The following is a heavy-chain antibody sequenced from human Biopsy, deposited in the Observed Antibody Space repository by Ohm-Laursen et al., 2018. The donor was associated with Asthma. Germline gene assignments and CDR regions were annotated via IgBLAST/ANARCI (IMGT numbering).Heavy chain of an antibody. CDR3: ARAYGGSFFSGAFDI. CDR2: ISASGVRT. D-gene: IGHD4-23*01. J-gene: IGHJ3*02. CDR1: GFALNNSS. V-gene: IGHV3-23*01. Sequence: SLRLSCTASGFALNNSSMTWVRQAPGKGLEWVSSISASGVRTFYADSVKGRFTVSRDSSRNTLYLQLSTLRVEDTAVCYCARAYGGSFFSGAFDIWGQGTMVTVSS.